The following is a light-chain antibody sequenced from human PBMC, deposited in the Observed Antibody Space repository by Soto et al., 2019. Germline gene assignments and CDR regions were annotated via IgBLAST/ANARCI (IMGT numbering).Light chain of an antibody. CDR1: QDITKY. CDR2: EAS. J-gene: IGKJ4*01. CDR3: QESDGLPT. Sequence: DLHMTQSPSSLSASVGDRVSITCQASQDITKYANWYQQKPGKAPKLLLYEASTLEPGDPSRFSGSGSGADVTFPSSSLQADDIATYYCQESDGLPTFGGGTKVEIK. V-gene: IGKV1-33*01.